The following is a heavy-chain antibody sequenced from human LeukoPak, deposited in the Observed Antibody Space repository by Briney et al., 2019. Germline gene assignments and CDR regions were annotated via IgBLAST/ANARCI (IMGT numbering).Heavy chain of an antibody. Sequence: PGGSLRLSCAASGFTFSSYWMHWVRQAPGKGLVWVSRISTDGSTTTYADSVKGRFTISRDNAKETLYLQMNSLRAEDTAVYYCSRRGIGARPFDYWGQGTLVTVSS. D-gene: IGHD6-6*01. CDR2: ISTDGSTT. CDR1: GFTFSSYW. CDR3: SRRGIGARPFDY. V-gene: IGHV3-74*01. J-gene: IGHJ4*02.